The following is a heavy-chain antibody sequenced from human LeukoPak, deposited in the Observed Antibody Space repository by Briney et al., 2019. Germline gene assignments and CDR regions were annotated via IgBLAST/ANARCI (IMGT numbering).Heavy chain of an antibody. D-gene: IGHD5-12*01. V-gene: IGHV5-51*01. Sequence: GESLKISCKASGYSFTTYWIGWVRQMPGKGLEWMGIIYPADSATRYSPSFQGQVTISRDNAKNSLYLQMNSLRAEDTALYYCAKDVGYSGYDWPDYWGQGTLVTVSS. CDR3: AKDVGYSGYDWPDY. CDR1: GYSFTTYW. CDR2: IYPADSAT. J-gene: IGHJ4*02.